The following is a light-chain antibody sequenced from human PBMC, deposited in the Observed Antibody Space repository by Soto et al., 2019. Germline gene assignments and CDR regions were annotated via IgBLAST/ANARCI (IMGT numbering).Light chain of an antibody. CDR1: QSVSSN. J-gene: IGKJ4*01. Sequence: EIVMTQSPATLSVSPGERATLSCRASQSVSSNLAWYQQKPGQAPRLLIYGASTSATGIPARFSGSGSGTKFTTTIISLQSEDFAVYYCQQYNNWPPLTFGGGTKVEIK. CDR3: QQYNNWPPLT. CDR2: GAS. V-gene: IGKV3-15*01.